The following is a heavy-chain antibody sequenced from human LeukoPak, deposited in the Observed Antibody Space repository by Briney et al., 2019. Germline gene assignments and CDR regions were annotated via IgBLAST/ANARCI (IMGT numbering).Heavy chain of an antibody. CDR3: ARLGKQLGGFDY. D-gene: IGHD6-6*01. J-gene: IGHJ4*02. Sequence: KTSETLSLTCTVSGGSISSSSYYWGWIRQPPGKGLEWIGSMYYSGSTYYNPSLKSRVTISVDTSKNQFSLKLSSVTAADTAVYYCARLGKQLGGFDYWGQGTLVTVSS. CDR2: MYYSGST. CDR1: GGSISSSSYY. V-gene: IGHV4-39*01.